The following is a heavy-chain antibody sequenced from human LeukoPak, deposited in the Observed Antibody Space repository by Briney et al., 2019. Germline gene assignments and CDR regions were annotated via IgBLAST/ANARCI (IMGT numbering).Heavy chain of an antibody. D-gene: IGHD1-26*01. CDR2: ISTYNAKT. J-gene: IGHJ5*02. Sequence: GASVKVSCKASGYTFISYGISWVRQAPGQGLEWMGWISTYNAKTKYAQNLQGRVAMTTDTSTSTVYMELRSLTSDDTAVYYCARDTGSNFFDPWGQGTLVTVAS. CDR1: GYTFISYG. V-gene: IGHV1-18*01. CDR3: ARDTGSNFFDP.